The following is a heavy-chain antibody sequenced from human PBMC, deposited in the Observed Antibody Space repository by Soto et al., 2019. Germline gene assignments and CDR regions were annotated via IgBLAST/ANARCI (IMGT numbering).Heavy chain of an antibody. J-gene: IGHJ6*02. CDR1: GYTFTGCY. Sequence: GASLKVYCKTSGYTFTGCYMHWVRQAPGQGLEWMGWINPNSGGTNYAQKFQGRVTMTRDTSISTAYMELSRLRSDDTAVYYCARETIVVVPAAYYGMDVWGQGTAVTVSS. V-gene: IGHV1-2*02. D-gene: IGHD2-2*01. CDR2: INPNSGGT. CDR3: ARETIVVVPAAYYGMDV.